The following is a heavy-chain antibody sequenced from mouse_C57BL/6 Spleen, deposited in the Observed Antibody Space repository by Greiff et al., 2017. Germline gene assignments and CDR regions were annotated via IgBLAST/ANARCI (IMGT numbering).Heavy chain of an antibody. CDR3: ARHWDGFAY. V-gene: IGHV1-50*01. Sequence: VQLQQPGAELVKPGASVKLSCKASGYTFTSYWMQWVKQRPGQGLEWIGEIDPSDSYTNYNQKFKGKATLTVDTSSSTAYMQLSSLTSEDSAVYYCARHWDGFAYWGQGTLVTVSA. CDR2: IDPSDSYT. CDR1: GYTFTSYW. J-gene: IGHJ3*01. D-gene: IGHD4-1*01.